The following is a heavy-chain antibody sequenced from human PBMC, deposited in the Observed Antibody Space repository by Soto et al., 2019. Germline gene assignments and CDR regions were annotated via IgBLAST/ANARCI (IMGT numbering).Heavy chain of an antibody. D-gene: IGHD6-19*01. CDR3: ASSFGGWPPDS. CDR1: GASMSTYY. J-gene: IGHJ4*02. CDR2: IYSSGST. V-gene: IGHV4-59*01. Sequence: QVQLQESGPGLVKPSETLSLTFTASGASMSTYYWNLIRPARGRGLEWIGYIYSSGSTNYKPSLEIRVAISTDTSMKQCSLILTSVTAADPAVYYCASSFGGWPPDSWGQGTLVTVS.